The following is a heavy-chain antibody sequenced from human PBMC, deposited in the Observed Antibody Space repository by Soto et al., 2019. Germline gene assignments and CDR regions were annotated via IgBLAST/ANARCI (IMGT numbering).Heavy chain of an antibody. CDR2: ISANGDGT. CDR3: AKGRRPYCSAGTCYWTDDY. V-gene: IGHV3-23*01. J-gene: IGHJ4*02. CDR1: GITFSSFP. D-gene: IGHD2-15*01. Sequence: EVHLLESGGGLVQPGGSLRLSCEASGITFSSFPMSWVRQAPGERLEWVSSISANGDGTYYADSVRGHFTISRDNSKNTLYLHMNALTADDTALYYCAKGRRPYCSAGTCYWTDDYWGQGTLVTVSS.